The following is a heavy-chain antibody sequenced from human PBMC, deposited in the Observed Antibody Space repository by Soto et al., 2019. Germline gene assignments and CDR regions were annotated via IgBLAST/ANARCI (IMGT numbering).Heavy chain of an antibody. V-gene: IGHV1-2*02. CDR1: GYTFTGYY. J-gene: IGHJ6*02. CDR2: INPNSGCT. Sequence: ASVKVSCRASGYTFTGYYMHWVRQAPGQGLEWMGWINPNSGCTNYAQKFQDRVTMITDTSISTTDMQLSRLRSDDTAVYYYARGDYYYYYGMDAWGQGTTVTVSS. CDR3: ARGDYYYYYGMDA.